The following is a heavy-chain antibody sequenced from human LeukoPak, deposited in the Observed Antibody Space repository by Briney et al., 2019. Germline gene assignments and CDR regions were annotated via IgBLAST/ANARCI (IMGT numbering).Heavy chain of an antibody. CDR1: GGSVSSGSYY. CDR2: INHSGST. CDR3: ARVVGATFDAFDI. V-gene: IGHV4-39*07. J-gene: IGHJ3*02. Sequence: SETLSLTCTVSGGSVSSGSYYWSWLRQPPGKGLEWIGEINHSGSTNYNPSLKSRVTISVDTSKNQFSLKLSSVTAADTAVYYCARVVGATFDAFDIWGQGTMVTVSS. D-gene: IGHD1-26*01.